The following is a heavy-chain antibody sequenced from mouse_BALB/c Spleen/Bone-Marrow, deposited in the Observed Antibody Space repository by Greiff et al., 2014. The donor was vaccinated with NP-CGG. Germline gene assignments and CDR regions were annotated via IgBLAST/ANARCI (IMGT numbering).Heavy chain of an antibody. Sequence: VQLQQSGAELVRPGSSVKISCKASGYAFSSYWMNWEKQRPGQGLEWIGQIYPGDGDTNYNGNFKDKATLTTDKSSTTAYMQLSSLTSEDSAVYFCARGGRLTGYYFDYWGQGTTLTVSS. V-gene: IGHV1-80*01. CDR1: GYAFSSYW. J-gene: IGHJ2*01. CDR2: IYPGDGDT. D-gene: IGHD4-1*01. CDR3: ARGGRLTGYYFDY.